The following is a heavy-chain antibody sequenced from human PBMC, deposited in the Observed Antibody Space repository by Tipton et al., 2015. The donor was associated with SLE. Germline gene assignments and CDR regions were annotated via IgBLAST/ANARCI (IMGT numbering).Heavy chain of an antibody. D-gene: IGHD2-21*02. CDR3: VRDGAGDLGAFDI. CDR1: GGSISSYY. CDR2: IYYSGST. Sequence: TLSLTCTVSGGSISSYYWSWIRQPPGKGLEWIGYIYYSGSTNYNPSLKSRVTISVDTSKNQFSLKLSSVTAADTALYYCVRDGAGDLGAFDIWGPGTLVTVSS. V-gene: IGHV4-59*12. J-gene: IGHJ3*02.